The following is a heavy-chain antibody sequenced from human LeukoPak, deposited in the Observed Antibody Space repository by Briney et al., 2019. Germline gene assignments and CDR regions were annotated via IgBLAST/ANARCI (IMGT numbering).Heavy chain of an antibody. CDR1: GYSFTSYW. CDR2: IYPGDSDT. J-gene: IGHJ3*02. D-gene: IGHD3-3*01. V-gene: IGHV5-51*01. Sequence: GESLKISCKGSGYSFTSYWIGWVRQMPGKGLEWMGIIYPGDSDTRYSPSFQGQVTISADKSISTAYLQWSSLKASDTAMYYCATVRNYDFWSGPYAFDIWGQGTMVTVSS. CDR3: ATVRNYDFWSGPYAFDI.